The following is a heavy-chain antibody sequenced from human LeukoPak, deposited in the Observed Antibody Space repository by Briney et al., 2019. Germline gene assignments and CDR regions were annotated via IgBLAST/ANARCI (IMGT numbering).Heavy chain of an antibody. J-gene: IGHJ4*02. Sequence: PGRSLRLSCAASGFTFSSYGMHWVRQAPGKGLGWVAVISYDGSNKYYADSVKGRFTISRDNPKNTLYLQMNSLRAEDTAVYYCAKESWLAEHFSYYFDYWGQGTLVTVSS. CDR1: GFTFSSYG. CDR3: AKESWLAEHFSYYFDY. V-gene: IGHV3-30*18. CDR2: ISYDGSNK. D-gene: IGHD6-19*01.